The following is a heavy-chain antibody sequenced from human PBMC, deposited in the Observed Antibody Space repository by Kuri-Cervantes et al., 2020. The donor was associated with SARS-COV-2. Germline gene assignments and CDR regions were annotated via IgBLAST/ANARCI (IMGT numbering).Heavy chain of an antibody. Sequence: ASVNVSCKASGYTFTSYYMHWVRQAPGQGFEWMGWINPNSGGTNYAQKFQGRVTMTRDTSISTAYMELSRLRSDDTAVYYCSSEAGGIAARADAFDISGQGTMVTVSS. CDR3: SSEAGGIAARADAFDI. D-gene: IGHD6-13*01. CDR1: GYTFTSYY. CDR2: INPNSGGT. V-gene: IGHV1-2*02. J-gene: IGHJ3*02.